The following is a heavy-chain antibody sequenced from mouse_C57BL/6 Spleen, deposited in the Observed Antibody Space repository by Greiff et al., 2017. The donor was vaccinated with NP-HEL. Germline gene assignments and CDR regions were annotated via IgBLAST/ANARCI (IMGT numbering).Heavy chain of an antibody. CDR2: INPNYGTT. J-gene: IGHJ3*01. D-gene: IGHD1-1*01. Sequence: VQLKESGPELVKPGASVKISCKASGYSFTDYNMNWVKQSNGKSLEWIGVINPNYGTTSYNQKFKGKATLTVDQSSSTAYMQLNSLTSEDSAVYYCARDEDAVVENWFAYWGQGTLVTVSA. CDR3: ARDEDAVVENWFAY. CDR1: GYSFTDYN. V-gene: IGHV1-39*01.